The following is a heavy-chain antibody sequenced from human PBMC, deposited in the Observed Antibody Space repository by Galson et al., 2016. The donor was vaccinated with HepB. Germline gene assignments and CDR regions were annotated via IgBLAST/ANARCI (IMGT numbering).Heavy chain of an antibody. Sequence: SLRLSCAASGFTFSTYSMNWVRQAPGKGLEWVSFISITSGYKYYADSLKGRVTISRDNAKNSLYLQMNSPRAEATAVYFCASHTRGQYDSGRYEFNYWGQGTLVTVSS. CDR2: ISITSGYK. D-gene: IGHD3-10*01. CDR1: GFTFSTYS. CDR3: ASHTRGQYDSGRYEFNY. J-gene: IGHJ4*02. V-gene: IGHV3-21*04.